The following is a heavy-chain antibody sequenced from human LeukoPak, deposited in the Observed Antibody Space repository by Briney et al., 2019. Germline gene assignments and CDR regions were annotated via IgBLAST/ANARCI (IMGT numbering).Heavy chain of an antibody. D-gene: IGHD3-22*01. V-gene: IGHV3-33*01. CDR3: ARDYYDSSGYYYVGYFDY. Sequence: PGRTLRLSCAASVLTLRIYDMHCVRDAPAKGLEGGVVIWYDGSNKFYADSVEGRFTIHRDNPKNKLYLQMDSLRAEDTAVYYCARDYYDSSGYYYVGYFDYWGQGTLVTVSS. CDR1: VLTLRIYD. J-gene: IGHJ4*02. CDR2: IWYDGSNK.